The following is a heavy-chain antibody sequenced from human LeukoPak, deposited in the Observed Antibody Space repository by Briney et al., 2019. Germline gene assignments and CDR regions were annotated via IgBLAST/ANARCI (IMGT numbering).Heavy chain of an antibody. CDR2: IYHSGST. Sequence: PSETLSLTCTVSGYSISSDSDWGWIRQPPGKGLEWIGSIYHSGSTYYNPSLKSRVTMSVDTSKSQFSLKLSSVTATDTAVYYCARSMRRNFPDYWGQGTLVTVSS. CDR1: GYSISSDSD. V-gene: IGHV4-38-2*02. CDR3: ARSMRRNFPDY. J-gene: IGHJ4*02. D-gene: IGHD2/OR15-2a*01.